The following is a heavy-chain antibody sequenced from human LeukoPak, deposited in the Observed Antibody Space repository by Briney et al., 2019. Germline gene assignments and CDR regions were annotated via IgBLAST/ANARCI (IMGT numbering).Heavy chain of an antibody. D-gene: IGHD6-13*01. V-gene: IGHV4-30-4*01. Sequence: SQTLSLTCTVSGGSISSGDYYWSWIRQPPGKGLEWIGYIYYSGSTYYNPSLKSQVTRSVDTSKNQFSLKLSSVTAADTAVYYCARDREQLKFDYWGQGTLVTVSS. CDR2: IYYSGST. J-gene: IGHJ4*02. CDR1: GGSISSGDYY. CDR3: ARDREQLKFDY.